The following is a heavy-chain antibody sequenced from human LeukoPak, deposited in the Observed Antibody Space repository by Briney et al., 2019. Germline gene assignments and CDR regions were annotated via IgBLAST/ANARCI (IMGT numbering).Heavy chain of an antibody. D-gene: IGHD2-2*01. CDR1: GFMFSGYY. J-gene: IGHJ4*02. CDR3: ARRATSYAIDY. V-gene: IGHV3-11*01. Sequence: GGSLRLSCAASGFMFSGYYMGWIRQAPGKGLEWISYIGRSGTPIYYADSVKGRFTISRDHVQNSLYLQMNSLRAEDTAVYFCARRATSYAIDYWGPGTLVTVSS. CDR2: IGRSGTPI.